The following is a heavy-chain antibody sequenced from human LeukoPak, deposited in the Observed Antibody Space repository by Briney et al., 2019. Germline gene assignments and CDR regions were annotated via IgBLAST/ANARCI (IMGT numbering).Heavy chain of an antibody. Sequence: GRSLRLSCAASGFTFSSYGMHWVRQAPGKGLEWVAVIWYDGSNKYYADSVKGRFTISRDNSKNTLYLQMNSLRAEDTAVYYCAKDLQDIVVVVAATPGGYWGQGTLVTVSS. CDR1: GFTFSSYG. J-gene: IGHJ4*02. CDR3: AKDLQDIVVVVAATPGGY. CDR2: IWYDGSNK. D-gene: IGHD2-15*01. V-gene: IGHV3-33*06.